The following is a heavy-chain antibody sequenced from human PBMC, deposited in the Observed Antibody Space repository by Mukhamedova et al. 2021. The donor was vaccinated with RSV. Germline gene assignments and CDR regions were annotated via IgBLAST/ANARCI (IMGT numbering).Heavy chain of an antibody. D-gene: IGHD3/OR15-3a*01. J-gene: IGHJ6*03. Sequence: GLEYIGSIFHSGSTFYNPSLGSRVTLSVDTSKNQFSLRLTSVTASDTAVYYCVRLPYDFWKNPYYYHMDVWGNGTTVTVSS. CDR3: VRLPYDFWKNPYYYHMDV. V-gene: IGHV4-38-2*01. CDR2: IFHSGST.